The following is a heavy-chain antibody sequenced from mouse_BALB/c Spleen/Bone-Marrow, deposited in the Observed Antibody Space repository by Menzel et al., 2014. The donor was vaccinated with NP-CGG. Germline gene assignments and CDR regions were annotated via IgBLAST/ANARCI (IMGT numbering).Heavy chain of an antibody. CDR1: GFTFSSYA. D-gene: IGHD2-4*01. Sequence: EVQLVESGGGLVKPGGSLKLSCAASGFTFSSYAMSRVRQTPEKRLEWVASINNGGSTYYPDSVKGRFTISRDNARNILFLQMSSLRSEDTAMYYCARERDYDWFAYWGQGTLVTVSA. CDR3: ARERDYDWFAY. CDR2: INNGGST. J-gene: IGHJ3*01. V-gene: IGHV5-6-5*01.